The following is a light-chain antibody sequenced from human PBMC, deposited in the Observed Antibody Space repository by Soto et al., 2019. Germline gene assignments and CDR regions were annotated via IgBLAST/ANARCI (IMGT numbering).Light chain of an antibody. CDR3: CSYAGSFAV. J-gene: IGLJ3*02. CDR2: EVS. CDR1: SSDVGTSNL. Sequence: QSVLTQPASVSGSPGQSITISCTGTSSDVGTSNLVSWYQQHPGKAPKLMIYEVSKRPSGVSNRFSGSKSGNTASLTISGLQAEDEADYSCCSYAGSFAVFGGGTKLTVL. V-gene: IGLV2-23*02.